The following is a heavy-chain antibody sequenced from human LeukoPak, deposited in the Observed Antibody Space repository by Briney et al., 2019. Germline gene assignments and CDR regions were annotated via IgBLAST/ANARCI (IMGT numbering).Heavy chain of an antibody. J-gene: IGHJ5*02. D-gene: IGHD2-2*01. CDR2: ISYDGSNK. V-gene: IGHV3-30-3*01. CDR3: ARFRLVVPADTLRGGWFDP. Sequence: HPGRSLRLSCAASGFTFSSYGMHWVRQAPGKGLAWVAIISYDGSNKYYTDSVRGRFTISRDNSKNTLYLQMNSLRAEDTAVYYCARFRLVVPADTLRGGWFDPWGQGTLVTVSS. CDR1: GFTFSSYG.